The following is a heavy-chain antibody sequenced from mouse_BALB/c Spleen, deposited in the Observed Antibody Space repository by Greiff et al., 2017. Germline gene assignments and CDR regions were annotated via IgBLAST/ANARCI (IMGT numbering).Heavy chain of an antibody. D-gene: IGHD2-1*01. V-gene: IGHV2-9*02. Sequence: VMLVESGPGLVAPSQSLSITCTVSGFSLTSYGVHWVRQPPGKGLEWLGVIWAGGSTNYNSALMSRLSISKDNSKSQVFLKMNSLQTDDTAMYYCASYYGNYWFAYWGQGTLVTVSA. CDR2: IWAGGST. CDR1: GFSLTSYG. CDR3: ASYYGNYWFAY. J-gene: IGHJ3*01.